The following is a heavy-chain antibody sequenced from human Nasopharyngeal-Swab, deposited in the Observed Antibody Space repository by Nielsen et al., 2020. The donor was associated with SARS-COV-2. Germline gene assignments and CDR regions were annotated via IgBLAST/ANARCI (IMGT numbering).Heavy chain of an antibody. V-gene: IGHV4-61*01. D-gene: IGHD6-19*01. Sequence: ESLRLSCTVSGGSVSSGSYYWSWIRQPPGKGLEWIGYIYYSGSTNYNPSLKSRVTISVDTSKNQFSLKLSSVTAADTAVYYCARGAPSIAVSYWGQGTLVTVSS. J-gene: IGHJ4*02. CDR3: ARGAPSIAVSY. CDR1: GGSVSSGSYY. CDR2: IYYSGST.